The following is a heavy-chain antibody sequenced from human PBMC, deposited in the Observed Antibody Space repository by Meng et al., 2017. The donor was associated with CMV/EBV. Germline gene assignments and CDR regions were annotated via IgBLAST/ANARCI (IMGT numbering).Heavy chain of an antibody. CDR1: GFIFTNYW. CDR3: ARDGYGGAFDY. J-gene: IGHJ4*02. V-gene: IGHV3-48*01. CDR2: ISSSGSTI. D-gene: IGHD4-23*01. Sequence: GESLKISCAASGFIFTNYWMHWVRQAPGKGLVWVSDISSSGSTIYYADSVKGRFTIPRDNAKNSLYLQMKSLRAEDTALYYCARDGYGGAFDYWGQGTLVTVSS.